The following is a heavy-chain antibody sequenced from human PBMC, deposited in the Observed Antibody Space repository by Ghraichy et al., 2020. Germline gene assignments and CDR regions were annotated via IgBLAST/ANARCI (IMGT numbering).Heavy chain of an antibody. Sequence: GGSLRLSCTASGFTFSSYSMNWVRQAPGKGLEWVSSISSSSSYIYYADSVKGRFTISRDNAKNSLYLQMNSLRAEDTAVYYCAREIPAASPLGAFDIWGQGTMVTVSS. J-gene: IGHJ3*02. CDR2: ISSSSSYI. V-gene: IGHV3-21*01. D-gene: IGHD2-2*01. CDR1: GFTFSSYS. CDR3: AREIPAASPLGAFDI.